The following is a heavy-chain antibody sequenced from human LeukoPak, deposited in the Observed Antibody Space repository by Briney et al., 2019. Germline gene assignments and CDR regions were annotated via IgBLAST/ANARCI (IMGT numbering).Heavy chain of an antibody. D-gene: IGHD3-9*01. V-gene: IGHV3-48*02. J-gene: IGHJ4*02. CDR1: GFXFRLYS. CDR2: IRSTDGAI. CDR3: ARDRDWAFDY. Sequence: PGGSLRLSCAASGFXFRLYSINWVRQAPGKGLEWLSYIRSTDGAIAYADSVKGRFTISRDDAKNSLYLQMNGLRDEDTAVYYCARDRDWAFDYWGQGTLITVSS.